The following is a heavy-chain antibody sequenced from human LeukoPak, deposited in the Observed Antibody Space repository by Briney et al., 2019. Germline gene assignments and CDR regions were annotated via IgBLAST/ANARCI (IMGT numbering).Heavy chain of an antibody. J-gene: IGHJ4*02. Sequence: SETLSLTCAVSGGSISSGGYSWSWIRQPPGKGLEWIGYIYHSGSTYYNPSLKSRVTISVDRSKNQFSLRLSSVTAADTAVYYCARQVTFGYAYAYYFDYWGQGTLVTVSS. CDR1: GGSISSGGYS. CDR3: ARQVTFGYAYAYYFDY. CDR2: IYHSGST. V-gene: IGHV4-30-2*01. D-gene: IGHD3-16*01.